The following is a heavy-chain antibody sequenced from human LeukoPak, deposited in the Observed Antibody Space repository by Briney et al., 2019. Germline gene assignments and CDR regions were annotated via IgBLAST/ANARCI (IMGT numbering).Heavy chain of an antibody. V-gene: IGHV3-23*01. CDR3: AVKMSYYYYYYMDV. CDR2: ISSTGGTA. CDR1: GFTFSSYA. J-gene: IGHJ6*03. Sequence: GGSLRLSCAASGFTFSSYAMSWVRQAPGKGLEWVSAISSTGGTAYYADSVKGRFTISRDNSKNTLYLQMNSLRAEDTAIYYCAVKMSYYYYYYMDVWGKGTTVTVSS.